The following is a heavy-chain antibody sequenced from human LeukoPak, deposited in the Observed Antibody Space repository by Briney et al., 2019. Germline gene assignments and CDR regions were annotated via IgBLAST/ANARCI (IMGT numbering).Heavy chain of an antibody. Sequence: GESLRISCKGSGYSFTTYWISWVRQMPGEGPEWMGRIHPSDSDTNYSPPFQGHVTFSTDKSISTAYLQWTSLKASDTAIYFCARHYYNDNTLLDFWGQGTLVTVSS. CDR2: IHPSDSDT. CDR1: GYSFTTYW. CDR3: ARHYYNDNTLLDF. D-gene: IGHD3-22*01. J-gene: IGHJ4*02. V-gene: IGHV5-10-1*01.